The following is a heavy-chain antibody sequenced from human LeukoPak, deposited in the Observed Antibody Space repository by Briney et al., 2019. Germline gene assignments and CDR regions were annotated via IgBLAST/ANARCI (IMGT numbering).Heavy chain of an antibody. CDR1: GFTFSSYS. Sequence: GGSLRLSCAASGFTFSSYSMNWVRQAPGKGLEWVSSISSSSSYIYYADSVKGRFTISRDNAKNSVFVQMNGLRVEDTAVYYCVRAGGSSWSDFWGQGTLVTVSS. V-gene: IGHV3-21*01. J-gene: IGHJ4*02. CDR2: ISSSSSYI. CDR3: VRAGGSSWSDF. D-gene: IGHD6-13*01.